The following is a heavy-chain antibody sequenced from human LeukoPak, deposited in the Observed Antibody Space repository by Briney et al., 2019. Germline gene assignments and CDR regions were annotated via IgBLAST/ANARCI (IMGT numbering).Heavy chain of an antibody. CDR2: ISSSSSTI. CDR1: EFTFSSYS. CDR3: ARDSTGYYGSGSYFLSG. J-gene: IGHJ4*02. Sequence: GGSLRLSCAASEFTFSSYSMNWVRQAPGKGLEWVSYISSSSSTIYYADSVKGRFIISRDNAKNSLYLQMNSLRAEDTAVYYCARDSTGYYGSGSYFLSGWGQGTLVTVSS. D-gene: IGHD3-10*01. V-gene: IGHV3-48*01.